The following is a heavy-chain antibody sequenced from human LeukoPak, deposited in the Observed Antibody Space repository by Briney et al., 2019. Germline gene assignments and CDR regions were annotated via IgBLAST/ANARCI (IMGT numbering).Heavy chain of an antibody. D-gene: IGHD3-10*01. CDR1: GYTFTGYY. CDR3: ARLSLEYYYGSGSYYNYWFDP. Sequence: ASVKVSCKASGYTFTGYYMHWVRQAPGQGLEWMGWINPNSGGTNYAQKFQGRVTMTRDTSISTAYMELRSLRSDDTAVYYCARLSLEYYYGSGSYYNYWFDPWGQGTLVTVSS. CDR2: INPNSGGT. J-gene: IGHJ5*02. V-gene: IGHV1-2*02.